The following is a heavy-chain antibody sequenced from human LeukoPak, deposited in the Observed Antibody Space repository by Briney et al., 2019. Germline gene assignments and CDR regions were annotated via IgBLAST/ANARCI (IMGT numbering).Heavy chain of an antibody. CDR3: AKALYIVVVPAAGFDY. Sequence: PSETLSLTCTVSGGSISSYYWSWIRQPPGKGLEWIGYIYYSGSTNYNPSLKSRVTISVDTSKNQFSLKLSSVTAADTAVYYCAKALYIVVVPAAGFDYWGQGTLVTVSS. CDR1: GGSISSYY. V-gene: IGHV4-59*01. D-gene: IGHD2-2*01. J-gene: IGHJ4*02. CDR2: IYYSGST.